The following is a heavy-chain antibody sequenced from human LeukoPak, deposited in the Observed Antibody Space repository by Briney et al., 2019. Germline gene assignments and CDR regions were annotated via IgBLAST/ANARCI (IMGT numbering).Heavy chain of an antibody. CDR3: AKGVTGYTYYFDS. J-gene: IGHJ4*02. CDR1: GFPPCSYA. V-gene: IGHV3-23*01. CDR2: VSESESGGNT. Sequence: GSLRLFCAASGFPPCSYALDWVRQASGKGPEWVSVVSESESGGNTNYADSVKGRFTISRDNSKNTLYLQMNSLRAEDTAIYYCAKGVTGYTYYFDSWGQGTLVIVSS. D-gene: IGHD5-12*01.